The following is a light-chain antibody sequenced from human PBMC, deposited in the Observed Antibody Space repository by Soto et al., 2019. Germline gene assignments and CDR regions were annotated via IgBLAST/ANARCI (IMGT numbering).Light chain of an antibody. CDR2: TAS. CDR1: QSNAKY. Sequence: IHMPQSPSSLSASVGDRLAITCRASQSNAKYLNWYQQKPGKDPQLLIYTASTLQGGVPSRFSGSGSGTDVTLTFSSLQPEDFATYYCQQSFLSPHTFGQGTKLDIK. CDR3: QQSFLSPHT. J-gene: IGKJ2*01. V-gene: IGKV1-39*01.